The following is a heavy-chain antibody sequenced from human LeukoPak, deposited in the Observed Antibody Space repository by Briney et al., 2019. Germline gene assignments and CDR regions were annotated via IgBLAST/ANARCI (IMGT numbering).Heavy chain of an antibody. CDR3: ARTGYCSSTSCSVGFDP. V-gene: IGHV3-23*01. J-gene: IGHJ5*02. CDR1: GFTFSSYA. Sequence: PGGSLRLSCAASGFTFSSYAMSWVRQAPGKGLDWVSGLSGGGGSTYYADSVKGRFTISRDNSKNTLYLQMNSLRAEDTAIYYCARTGYCSSTSCSVGFDPWGQGTLVTVSS. D-gene: IGHD2-2*01. CDR2: LSGGGGST.